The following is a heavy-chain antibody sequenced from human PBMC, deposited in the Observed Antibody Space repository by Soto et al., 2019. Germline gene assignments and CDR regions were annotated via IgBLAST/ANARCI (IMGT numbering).Heavy chain of an antibody. CDR2: INPSGGST. D-gene: IGHD3-3*01. CDR1: GYTLTSYY. J-gene: IGHJ6*02. CDR3: ASIQARLRFLEWSYYYGMDV. V-gene: IGHV1-46*01. Sequence: ASVKVSCKAPGYTLTSYYMHWVRQAPGQGLEWMGIINPSGGSTSYAQKFQGRVTMTRDTSTSTVYMELSSLRSEDTAVYYCASIQARLRFLEWSYYYGMDVWGQGTTVTVS.